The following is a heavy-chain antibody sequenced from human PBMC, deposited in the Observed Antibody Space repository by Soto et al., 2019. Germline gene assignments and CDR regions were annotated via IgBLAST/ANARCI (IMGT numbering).Heavy chain of an antibody. V-gene: IGHV4-38-2*01. CDR2: ISNSGST. CDR3: ARVEGDYDVWGGYEYYFDY. CDR1: GYFISSGYY. J-gene: IGHJ4*02. D-gene: IGHD3-3*01. Sequence: SETLSLTCAVSGYFISSGYYWGWIRQPPGGGQEWSGGISNSGSTYYNPSLKSRVTISVDTSKNQFSLKLSSLTAADTAVYYCARVEGDYDVWGGYEYYFDYWGQGTLVTVSS.